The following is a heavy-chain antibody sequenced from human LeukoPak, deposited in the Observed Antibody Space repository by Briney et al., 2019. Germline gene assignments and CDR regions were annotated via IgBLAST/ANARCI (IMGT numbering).Heavy chain of an antibody. J-gene: IGHJ4*02. V-gene: IGHV4-38-2*01. Sequence: PSETLSLTCAVSGYSISSGFYWDWIRQPPGKGLEWIGTIYHSGSTYCNPPLKSRVTISVDMSKNQFSLKLRSVTAADTAMYYCARQGPYCGGDCSNYLDFWGQGTLVTVSS. D-gene: IGHD2-21*01. CDR1: GYSISSGFY. CDR3: ARQGPYCGGDCSNYLDF. CDR2: IYHSGST.